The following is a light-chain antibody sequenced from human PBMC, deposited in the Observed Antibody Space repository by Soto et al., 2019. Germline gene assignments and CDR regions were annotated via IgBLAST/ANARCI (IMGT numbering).Light chain of an antibody. CDR2: NAS. J-gene: IGKJ1*01. CDR1: QSISSW. V-gene: IGKV1-5*03. Sequence: DIPMTQSRSTLSASVGDRVTITCRASQSISSWLAWYQQKPGKAPKLLIYNASSLESGVPSRFSGSGSGTELTLTISSLQPDDFATYYCQQYNSYPWTFGQGTKVEIK. CDR3: QQYNSYPWT.